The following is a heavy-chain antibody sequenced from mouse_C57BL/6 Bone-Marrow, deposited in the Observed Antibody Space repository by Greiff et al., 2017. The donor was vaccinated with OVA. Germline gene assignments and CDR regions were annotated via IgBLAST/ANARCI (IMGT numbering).Heavy chain of an antibody. J-gene: IGHJ1*03. CDR2: IYPYDGVS. CDR1: GYSFTGYY. D-gene: IGHD1-1*01. Sequence: VQLQQSGPELVKPGASVKISCKASGYSFTGYYMHWVKQSHGNILAWIGYIYPYDGVSSYNQKFKGKATLTVDKSSSTAYMELRSLTSEDSAVYYCAYYYGSSYTLYFDVWGTGTTVTVSS. CDR3: AYYYGSSYTLYFDV. V-gene: IGHV1-31*01.